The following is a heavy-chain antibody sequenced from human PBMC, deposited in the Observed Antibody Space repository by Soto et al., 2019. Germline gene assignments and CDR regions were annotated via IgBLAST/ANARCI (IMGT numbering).Heavy chain of an antibody. V-gene: IGHV1-69*13. J-gene: IGHJ4*02. CDR2: IIPIFGTA. CDR3: ARDYGGNSDY. D-gene: IGHD4-17*01. Sequence: GASVKVSCKASGCTFSSYAISWVRQAPGQGLEWMGGIIPIFGTANYAQKFQGRVTITADESTSTAYMEPSSLRSEDTAVYYCARDYGGNSDYWGQGTLVTVSS. CDR1: GCTFSSYA.